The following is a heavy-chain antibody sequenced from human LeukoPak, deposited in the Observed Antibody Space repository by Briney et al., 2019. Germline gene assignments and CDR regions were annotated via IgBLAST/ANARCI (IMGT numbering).Heavy chain of an antibody. V-gene: IGHV1-46*01. J-gene: IGHJ4*02. CDR3: ARDLYYYDSSGYLDY. Sequence: NPSGGSTSYAQKFQGRVTMTRDTSTSTVYMELSSLRSEDTAVYHCARDLYYYDSSGYLDYWGQGTLVTVSS. CDR2: NPSGGST. D-gene: IGHD3-22*01.